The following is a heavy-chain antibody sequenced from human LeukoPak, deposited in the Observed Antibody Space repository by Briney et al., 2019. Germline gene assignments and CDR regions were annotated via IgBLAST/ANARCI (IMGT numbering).Heavy chain of an antibody. CDR1: GFTFSSYS. J-gene: IGHJ4*02. V-gene: IGHV3-21*01. D-gene: IGHD3-3*01. Sequence: PGGSLRLSCAASGFTFSSYSMNWVRQAPGKGLEWVSSISSSSYIYYADSVKGRFTISRDNAKNSLYLQMNSLRAEDTGVYYCARAAHTIFGEPNEFDYWGQGTLVTVSS. CDR2: ISSSSYI. CDR3: ARAAHTIFGEPNEFDY.